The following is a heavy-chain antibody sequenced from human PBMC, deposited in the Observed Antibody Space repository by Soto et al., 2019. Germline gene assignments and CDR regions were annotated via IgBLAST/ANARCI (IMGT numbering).Heavy chain of an antibody. CDR2: ISVYNDDT. Sequence: ASVKVSCKASGYTFSTYGISWVRQAPGQGLEWMGWISVYNDDTHYTQKLQGRVTMTTDTSTTTAHMELRSLRSDDTAVYYCARVRTPYLGIGAGGAFDIWGQGTMVTVSS. J-gene: IGHJ3*02. CDR1: GYTFSTYG. D-gene: IGHD1-26*01. V-gene: IGHV1-18*01. CDR3: ARVRTPYLGIGAGGAFDI.